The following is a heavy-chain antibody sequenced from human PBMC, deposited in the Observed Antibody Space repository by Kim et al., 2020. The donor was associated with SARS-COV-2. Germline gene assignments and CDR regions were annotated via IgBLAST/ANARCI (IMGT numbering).Heavy chain of an antibody. CDR3: ARDQGGSDYGDYENYYYYGMDV. D-gene: IGHD4-17*01. V-gene: IGHV1-69*13. J-gene: IGHJ6*02. CDR1: GGTFSSYA. Sequence: SVKVSCKASGGTFSSYAISWVRQAPGQGLEWMGGIIPVFGTANYAQKFQGRVTITADESTSTAYMELSSLRSEDTAVYYCARDQGGSDYGDYENYYYYGMDVWGQGTTVTVSS. CDR2: IIPVFGTA.